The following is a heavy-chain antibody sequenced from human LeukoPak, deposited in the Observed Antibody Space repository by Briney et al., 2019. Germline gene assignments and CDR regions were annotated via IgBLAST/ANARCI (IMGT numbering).Heavy chain of an antibody. D-gene: IGHD2-15*01. V-gene: IGHV1-2*02. CDR1: GYTFTGYY. Sequence: SVKVSCKASGYTFTGYYMHWVRQAPGQGLEWMGWINPNSGGTNYAQKFQGRVTMTRDTSISIAYMELSRLRSDDTAVYYCARDLAVAATNWFDPWGQGTLVTVSS. J-gene: IGHJ5*02. CDR3: ARDLAVAATNWFDP. CDR2: INPNSGGT.